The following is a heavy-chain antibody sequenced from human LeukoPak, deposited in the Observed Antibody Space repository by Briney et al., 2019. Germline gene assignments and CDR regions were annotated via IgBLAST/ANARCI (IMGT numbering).Heavy chain of an antibody. CDR3: ARERYRSGWYFYHPTYY. Sequence: GGSLRLSCAASGFTFSSYWMSWVRQAPGKGLEWVANIKQDGSEKYYVDSVKGRFTISRDNAKNSLYLQMNSLRAEDTAVYYCARERYRSGWYFYHPTYYWGQGTLVTVSS. V-gene: IGHV3-7*01. CDR2: IKQDGSEK. CDR1: GFTFSSYW. J-gene: IGHJ4*02. D-gene: IGHD6-19*01.